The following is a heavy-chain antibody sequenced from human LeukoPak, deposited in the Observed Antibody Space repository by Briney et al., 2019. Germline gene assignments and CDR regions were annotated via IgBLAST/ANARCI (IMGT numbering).Heavy chain of an antibody. D-gene: IGHD6-13*01. J-gene: IGHJ4*02. Sequence: GESLKISCYGSGYTFTTYWIGWVRQMPGKGLEWMGIIYPGDSNTIYSPSFLGQVTISADKSISTAYLQWSSLKASDTAMYYCARHSPYSSSWPDYWGQGTLVTVSS. CDR3: ARHSPYSSSWPDY. V-gene: IGHV5-51*01. CDR2: IYPGDSNT. CDR1: GYTFTTYW.